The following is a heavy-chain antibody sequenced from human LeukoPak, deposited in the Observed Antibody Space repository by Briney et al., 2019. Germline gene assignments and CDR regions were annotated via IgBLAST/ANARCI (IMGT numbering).Heavy chain of an antibody. CDR1: GGSFSGYY. J-gene: IGHJ4*02. V-gene: IGHV4-34*01. CDR2: INHSGST. CDR3: ARGQGVNYFDY. D-gene: IGHD2-21*01. Sequence: SETLSLTCAVYGGSFSGYYWSWIRQPPGKGLEWTGEINHSGSTNYNPSLKSRVTISVDTSKNQFSLKLSSVTAADTAVYYCARGQGVNYFDYWGQGTLVTVSS.